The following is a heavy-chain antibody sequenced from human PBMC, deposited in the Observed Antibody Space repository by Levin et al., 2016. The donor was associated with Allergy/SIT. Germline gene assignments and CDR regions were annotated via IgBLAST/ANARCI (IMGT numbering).Heavy chain of an antibody. Sequence: GSLRLSCTVSGDFSSSTSYNWGWIRQPPGKGLEWIGSIFYSGSTDYNPSLKSRVTILVDTSKNQFSLKLSSVTAADTAVYYCARHRNAYGFDYWGQGTLVTVSS. V-gene: IGHV4-39*01. CDR1: GDFSSSTSYN. CDR2: IFYSGST. D-gene: IGHD3-16*01. CDR3: ARHRNAYGFDY. J-gene: IGHJ4*02.